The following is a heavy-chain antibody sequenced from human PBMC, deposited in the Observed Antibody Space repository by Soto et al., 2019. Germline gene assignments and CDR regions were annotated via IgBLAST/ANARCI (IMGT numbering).Heavy chain of an antibody. V-gene: IGHV5-51*01. CDR3: ARGGNHHYYYYYGMDV. CDR1: GYSFTSYW. CDR2: IYPGDSDT. D-gene: IGHD3-16*01. J-gene: IGHJ6*02. Sequence: GESLKISCNGSGYSFTSYWICWVRQMPGKGLEWMGIIYPGDSDTRYSPSFQGQVTISADKSISTAYLQWSSLKASDTAMYYCARGGNHHYYYYYGMDVWGQGTTVTVSS.